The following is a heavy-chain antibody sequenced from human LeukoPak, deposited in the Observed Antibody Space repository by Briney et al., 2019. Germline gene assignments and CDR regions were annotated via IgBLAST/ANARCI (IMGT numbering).Heavy chain of an antibody. J-gene: IGHJ3*02. V-gene: IGHV4-59*01. D-gene: IGHD6-13*01. Sequence: PSETLSLTCTVSGGSISSYYWSWIRQPPGKGLEWIGYIYYSGSTNYNPSLKSRVTISVDTSKNQFSLKLSSVTAADTAVYYCASSTGYSSSWSSGDAFDIWGQGTMVTVSS. CDR2: IYYSGST. CDR3: ASSTGYSSSWSSGDAFDI. CDR1: GGSISSYY.